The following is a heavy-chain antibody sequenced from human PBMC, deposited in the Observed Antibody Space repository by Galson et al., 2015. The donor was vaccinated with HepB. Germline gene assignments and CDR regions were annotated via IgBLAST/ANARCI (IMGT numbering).Heavy chain of an antibody. D-gene: IGHD3-3*01. J-gene: IGHJ4*02. V-gene: IGHV6-1*01. Sequence: CAISGDSVSSNSVAWNWIRQSPSRGLEWLGRTYYRSRWYNEYAISVKSRLTINPDTSKNQFSLQLSSVTPEDTAVYYCARGIYNTVDYWGQGTLVTVSS. CDR1: GDSVSSNSVA. CDR2: TYYRSRWYN. CDR3: ARGIYNTVDY.